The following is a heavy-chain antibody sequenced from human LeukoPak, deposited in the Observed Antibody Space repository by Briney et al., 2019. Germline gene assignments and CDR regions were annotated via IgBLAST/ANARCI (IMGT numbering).Heavy chain of an antibody. CDR3: ARRAAAGSYYFDY. CDR2: ISHTGST. V-gene: IGHV4-30-2*01. D-gene: IGHD6-13*01. Sequence: SQTLSLTCTVSGGSISSGGYYWSWIRQPPGKGLEWIGYISHTGSTYYNPSLKSRVTISIDRSKNQFSLKLSSVTAADTAVYYCARRAAAGSYYFDYWGQGTLVTVSS. CDR1: GGSISSGGYY. J-gene: IGHJ4*02.